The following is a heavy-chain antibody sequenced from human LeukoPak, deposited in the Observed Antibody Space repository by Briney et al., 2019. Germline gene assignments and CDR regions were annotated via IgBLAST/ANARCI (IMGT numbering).Heavy chain of an antibody. V-gene: IGHV3-73*01. CDR3: ARDSRDILTGYHPPEAFDI. CDR1: GFTFSGSA. CDR2: IKSKAAIYAT. J-gene: IGHJ3*02. D-gene: IGHD3-9*01. Sequence: GGSLRLSCAASGFTFSGSAIHWVRQASGKGLEWVGRIKSKAAIYATAYAASVKGRFTISRDNSKNTLYLQMNSLRAEDTAVYYCARDSRDILTGYHPPEAFDIWGQGTMVTVSS.